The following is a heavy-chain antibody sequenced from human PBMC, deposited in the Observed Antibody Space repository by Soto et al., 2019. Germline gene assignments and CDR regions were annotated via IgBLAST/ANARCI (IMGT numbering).Heavy chain of an antibody. D-gene: IGHD6-6*01. Sequence: ASVKVSCKASGYTFTSYYMHWVRQAPGQGLEWMGIINPSGGSTSYAQKFQGRVTMTRDTSTSTVYMELSSLRSEDTAVYYCARGRELVAPYYGMDVWGQGTTVTVSS. V-gene: IGHV1-46*01. CDR2: INPSGGST. CDR3: ARGRELVAPYYGMDV. J-gene: IGHJ6*02. CDR1: GYTFTSYY.